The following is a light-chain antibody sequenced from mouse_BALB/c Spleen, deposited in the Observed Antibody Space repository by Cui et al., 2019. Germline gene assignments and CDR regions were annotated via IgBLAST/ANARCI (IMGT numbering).Light chain of an antibody. CDR2: STS. V-gene: IGKV4-80*01. J-gene: IGKJ2*01. CDR3: HQWSSYHT. Sequence: QIVLTQSPAIMSASLGEEITLTCSASSSVSYMHWYQQKSGTSPKLLIHSTSNLASGVPSRFSGSGSGTFYSLTISSVEAEDAADYYCHQWSSYHTFGGGTKLEIK. CDR1: SSVSY.